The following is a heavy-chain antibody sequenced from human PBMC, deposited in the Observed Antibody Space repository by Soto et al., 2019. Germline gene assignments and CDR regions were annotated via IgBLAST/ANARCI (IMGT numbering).Heavy chain of an antibody. D-gene: IGHD2-15*01. J-gene: IGHJ6*02. Sequence: EVQLVDSGGGLVKPGGCLRLSCEASGFSVSKAWMNWVRQAPGKGLEWVGRIKTRDEGETTNYAAPVKGRFTISRDDSKNTLYLQMNSLKTEDTAVYYCTTGSVEGFWGQGTTVTVSS. V-gene: IGHV3-15*07. CDR1: GFSVSKAW. CDR2: IKTRDEGETT. CDR3: TTGSVEGF.